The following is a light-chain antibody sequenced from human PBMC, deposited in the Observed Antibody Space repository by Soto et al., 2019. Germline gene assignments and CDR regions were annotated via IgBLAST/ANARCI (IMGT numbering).Light chain of an antibody. V-gene: IGKV1-5*01. CDR3: HQCYSYYS. Sequence: DIQMTQSPSTLSASVGDRVTITGRASQSIGTSLAWHQQKPGKAPRFLIYDASTLESGVPSRFSGSGSGTEFTLTISSRQPDDFGTYYCHQCYSYYSFGQGTKLEIK. CDR1: QSIGTS. CDR2: DAS. J-gene: IGKJ2*03.